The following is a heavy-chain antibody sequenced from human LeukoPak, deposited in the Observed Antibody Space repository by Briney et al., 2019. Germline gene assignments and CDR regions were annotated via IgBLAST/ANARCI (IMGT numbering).Heavy chain of an antibody. CDR1: GFTFNSYE. J-gene: IGHJ4*02. D-gene: IGHD4-17*01. V-gene: IGHV3-48*03. CDR3: ARYGDY. CDR2: ISSSDSTI. Sequence: GGSLRLSCAASGFTFNSYEMNWVRQAPGKGLEWVSYISSSDSTIYYADSVKGRFTISRDNAKNSLYLQMNSLRAEDTAVYYCARYGDYWGQGTLVTVSS.